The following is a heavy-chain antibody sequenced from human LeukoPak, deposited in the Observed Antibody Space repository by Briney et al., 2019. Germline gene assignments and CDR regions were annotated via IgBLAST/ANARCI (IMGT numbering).Heavy chain of an antibody. J-gene: IGHJ4*02. Sequence: SQTLSLTCTVSGGSISSGDYYWSWIRQPPGKGLEWIGYIYYSGSTYYNPSLKSRVTISVDTSKNQFSLKLSSVTAADTAVYYCARDYDSSGYYPIWGQGTLVTVSS. CDR1: GGSISSGDYY. CDR2: IYYSGST. V-gene: IGHV4-30-4*01. CDR3: ARDYDSSGYYPI. D-gene: IGHD3-22*01.